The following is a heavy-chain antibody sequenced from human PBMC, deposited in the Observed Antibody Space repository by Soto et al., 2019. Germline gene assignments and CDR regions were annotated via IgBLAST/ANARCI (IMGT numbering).Heavy chain of an antibody. CDR3: ARNQHSKSYYYYGMDV. Sequence: QVQLVQSGAEVKKPGSSVKVSCKASGGTFSSYAISWVRQAPGQGLEWMGGIIPIFGTANYAQKFQGRVTITADKSTSTAYMELSSLRSEDAAVYYCARNQHSKSYYYYGMDVWGQGTTVTVSS. CDR2: IIPIFGTA. CDR1: GGTFSSYA. V-gene: IGHV1-69*06. D-gene: IGHD4-4*01. J-gene: IGHJ6*02.